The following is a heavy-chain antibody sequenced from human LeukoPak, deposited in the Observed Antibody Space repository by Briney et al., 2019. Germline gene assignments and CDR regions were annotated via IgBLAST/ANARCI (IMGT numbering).Heavy chain of an antibody. CDR3: ARVSGTTRHFDY. Sequence: GGSLRLSCAASGFTFDDYAMHWVRQAPGKGLEWVSGISWNSGSIGYADSVKGRFTISRDNAKNSLYLQMNSLRAEDTALYYCARVSGTTRHFDYWGQGTLVTVSS. J-gene: IGHJ4*02. CDR2: ISWNSGSI. CDR1: GFTFDDYA. V-gene: IGHV3-9*01. D-gene: IGHD1-14*01.